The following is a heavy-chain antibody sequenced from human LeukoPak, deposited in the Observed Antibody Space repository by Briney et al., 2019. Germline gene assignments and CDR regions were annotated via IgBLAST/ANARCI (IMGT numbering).Heavy chain of an antibody. CDR1: GFTFSSYA. CDR2: VYSDDTT. Sequence: GGSLRLSCAASGFTFSSYAMHWVRQAPGKGLEWVSVVYSDDTTYYADSVKGRFTISRDNSKNTLYLQMNNLRAEGTAVYYCARGGGYYAIDYWGQGTLVTVSS. CDR3: ARGGGYYAIDY. V-gene: IGHV3-53*01. J-gene: IGHJ4*02. D-gene: IGHD1-26*01.